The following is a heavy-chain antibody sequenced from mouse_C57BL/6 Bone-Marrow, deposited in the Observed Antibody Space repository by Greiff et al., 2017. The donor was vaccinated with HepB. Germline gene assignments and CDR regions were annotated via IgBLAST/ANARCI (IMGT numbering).Heavy chain of an antibody. V-gene: IGHV5-6*01. J-gene: IGHJ2*01. CDR2: ISSGGSYT. Sequence: EVQLVESGGDLVKPGGSLKLSCAASGFTFSSYGMSWVRQTPDKRLEWVATISSGGSYTYYPDSVKGRFTISRDNAKNTLYLQMSSLKSEDTAMYYGARHDRKTYYFDYWGQGTTLTVSS. CDR1: GFTFSSYG. CDR3: ARHDRKTYYFDY.